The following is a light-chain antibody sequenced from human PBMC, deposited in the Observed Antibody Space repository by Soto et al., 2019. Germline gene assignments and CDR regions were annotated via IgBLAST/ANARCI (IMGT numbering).Light chain of an antibody. Sequence: QSVLTKPASVCGAPGKSFSLSCTETSSDVGAYIYVSWYQHHPGKAPKLMIYEVSNRPSGVSNRSSGSKSDNTASLTISGLQAEDEADYYCSSYTTTNTLVFGGGTKVTVL. CDR3: SSYTTTNTLV. V-gene: IGLV2-14*01. CDR2: EVS. CDR1: SSDVGAYIY. J-gene: IGLJ3*02.